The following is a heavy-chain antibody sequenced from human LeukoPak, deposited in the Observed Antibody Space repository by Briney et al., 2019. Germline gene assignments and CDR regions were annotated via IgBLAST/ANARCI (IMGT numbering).Heavy chain of an antibody. CDR1: GGSISSYY. Sequence: SETLSLTCTVSGGSISSYYWSWIRQHPGKGLEWIGYIYYSGSTNYNPSLKSRVTISVDTSKNQFSLKLSSVTAADTAVYYCARAGGVYERSSWYLDWFDPWGQGTLVTVSS. CDR3: ARAGGVYERSSWYLDWFDP. CDR2: IYYSGST. J-gene: IGHJ5*02. V-gene: IGHV4-59*01. D-gene: IGHD6-13*01.